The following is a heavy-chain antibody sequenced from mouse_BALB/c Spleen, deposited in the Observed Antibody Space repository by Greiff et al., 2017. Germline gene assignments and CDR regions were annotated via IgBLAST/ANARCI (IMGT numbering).Heavy chain of an antibody. V-gene: IGHV1-5*01. CDR2: IYPGNSDT. Sequence: EVQLQESGTVLARPGASVKMSCKASGYTFTSYWMHWVKQRPGQGLEWIGAIYPGNSDTSYNQKFKGKAKLTAVTSTSTAYMELSSLTNEDSAVYYCTGGNYVWYFDVWGAGTTVTVSS. J-gene: IGHJ1*01. CDR1: GYTFTSYW. CDR3: TGGNYVWYFDV. D-gene: IGHD2-1*01.